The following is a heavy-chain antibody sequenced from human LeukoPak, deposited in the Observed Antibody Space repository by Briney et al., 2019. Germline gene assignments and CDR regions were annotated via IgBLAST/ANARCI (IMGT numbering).Heavy chain of an antibody. CDR2: VFPSGSA. CDR1: GDSISGYY. Sequence: SETLSLTCTVSGDSISGYYWSWIRHPPRKGLQWIGYVFPSGSADYIPSLKSRVTISADTSKSQISLKLNSVTAADTAVYFCARGSRLGMALTTFDFWGQGTLVTVSS. D-gene: IGHD5-24*01. J-gene: IGHJ4*02. V-gene: IGHV4-4*09. CDR3: ARGSRLGMALTTFDF.